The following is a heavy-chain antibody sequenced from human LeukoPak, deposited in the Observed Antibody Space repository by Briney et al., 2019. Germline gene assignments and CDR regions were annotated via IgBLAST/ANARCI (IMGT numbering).Heavy chain of an antibody. CDR1: GGTISSGGYP. CDR3: ARGSGGSCNY. CDR2: NYYSGSN. V-gene: IGHV4-30-4*07. J-gene: IGHJ4*02. Sequence: PSETLSLTCAASGGTISSGGYPWSWLPPPPGKELEWIGYNYYSGSNYYNPSLKRRVTISVDTSNNQFSLKLSSVTAAETGVYYCARGSGGSCNYWGQGTLVTVSS. D-gene: IGHD2-15*01.